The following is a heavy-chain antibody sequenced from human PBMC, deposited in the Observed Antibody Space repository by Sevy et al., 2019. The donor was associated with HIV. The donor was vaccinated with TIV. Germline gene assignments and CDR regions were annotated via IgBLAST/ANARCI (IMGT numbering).Heavy chain of an antibody. D-gene: IGHD2-8*02. CDR3: STDPIIVLLVTDGMDV. CDR1: GFTFSNYE. J-gene: IGHJ6*02. V-gene: IGHV3-15*01. CDR2: IKSKADGGTI. Sequence: GGSLRLSCEASGFTFSNYEMNWVRQAPGKGLEWVCRIKSKADGGTIDYAAPVKGRFTISRDDSKNTLYLQMNSLKTEDTGVYYCSTDPIIVLLVTDGMDVWGQGTTVTVSS.